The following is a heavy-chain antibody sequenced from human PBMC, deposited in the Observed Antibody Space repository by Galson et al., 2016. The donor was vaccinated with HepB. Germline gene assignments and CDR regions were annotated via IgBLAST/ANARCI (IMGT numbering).Heavy chain of an antibody. Sequence: SLRLSCAASGFTATDYNMNWLRQVPGRGLEWISTITTWDITHNADSVKGRFTMSRDRDRNSVVLQMTGLRVDDTAVYYCAGCVTFSQCSWFRPWGQGTLVSVSS. CDR3: AGCVTFSQCSWFRP. CDR2: ITTWDIT. D-gene: IGHD2-21*02. CDR1: GFTATDYN. V-gene: IGHV3-69-1*01. J-gene: IGHJ5*02.